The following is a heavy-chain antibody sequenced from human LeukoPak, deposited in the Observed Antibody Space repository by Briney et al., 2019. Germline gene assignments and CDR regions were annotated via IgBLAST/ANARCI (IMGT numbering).Heavy chain of an antibody. J-gene: IGHJ6*03. Sequence: SGGSLRLSCAASGFTFSSYSMNSVRQAPGKGLEWVSSISSSSSYIYYADSVKGRFTISRDNAKNSLYLQMNSLRAEDTAVYYCASLGNSNYMDVWGKGTTVTVSS. CDR2: ISSSSSYI. CDR3: ASLGNSNYMDV. CDR1: GFTFSSYS. D-gene: IGHD1-7*01. V-gene: IGHV3-21*01.